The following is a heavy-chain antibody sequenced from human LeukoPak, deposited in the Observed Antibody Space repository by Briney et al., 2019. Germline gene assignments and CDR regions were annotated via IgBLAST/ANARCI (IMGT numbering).Heavy chain of an antibody. CDR1: GGTFSGHA. CDR2: LIPIFGAT. J-gene: IGHJ6*03. Sequence: ASVKVSCKAPGGTFSGHAISWVRQAPGQGLEWMGGLIPIFGATNSTQRFQSRITISTDESTTTAYLELSGLTSEDTAVYFCAAGDPFNYYMDRWGKGTTVTVFS. CDR3: AAGDPFNYYMDR. V-gene: IGHV1-69*05. D-gene: IGHD4-17*01.